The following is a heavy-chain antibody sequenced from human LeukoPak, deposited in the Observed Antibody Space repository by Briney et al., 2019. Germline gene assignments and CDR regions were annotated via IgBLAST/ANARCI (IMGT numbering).Heavy chain of an antibody. CDR1: GYSISSGYY. Sequence: ASETLSLTCTVSGYSISSGYYWNWIRQPPGKGLEWIGYISYTGSTSYTPSLRSRVTISLDTSKNQFSLKLGSVTAADTAVYYCARGEWELGYYMDVWGKGTTVTISS. CDR2: ISYTGST. D-gene: IGHD1-26*01. V-gene: IGHV4-61*01. J-gene: IGHJ6*03. CDR3: ARGEWELGYYMDV.